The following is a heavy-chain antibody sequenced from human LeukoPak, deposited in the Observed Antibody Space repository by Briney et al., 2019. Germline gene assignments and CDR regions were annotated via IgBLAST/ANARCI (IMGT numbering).Heavy chain of an antibody. CDR1: GGSFSGYY. J-gene: IGHJ2*01. CDR2: INHSGST. Sequence: SETLSLTCAVYGGSFSGYYWSWIRQPPGKGLEWIGEINHSGSTNYNPSLKSRVTISVHTSKNQFSLKLSSVTAADTAVYYCARETPLRWYFDLWGRGTLVTVSS. V-gene: IGHV4-34*01. CDR3: ARETPLRWYFDL.